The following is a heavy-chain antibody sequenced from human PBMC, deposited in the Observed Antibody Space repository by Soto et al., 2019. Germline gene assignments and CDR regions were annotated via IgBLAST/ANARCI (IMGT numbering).Heavy chain of an antibody. D-gene: IGHD3-10*01. V-gene: IGHV4-59*01. CDR3: ARGGSEGGLDV. CDR2: LYYSGNT. CDR1: GASISTYY. J-gene: IGHJ6*02. Sequence: SETLSLTCTVSGASISTYYWTWIRQAPGKGLEWIGYLYYSGNTNYNPSLKSRVTMSVDTSKNNFYLTLTSATAADTAVYFCARGGSEGGLDVWGQGTTVTVS.